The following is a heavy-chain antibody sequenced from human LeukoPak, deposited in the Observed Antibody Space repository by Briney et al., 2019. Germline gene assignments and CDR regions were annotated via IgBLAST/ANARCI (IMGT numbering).Heavy chain of an antibody. CDR3: AGGVGEVAKYRGGFDY. CDR1: GGSISSYY. V-gene: IGHV4-59*04. J-gene: IGHJ4*02. Sequence: PSETLSLTCTVSGGSISSYYWGWIRQPPGKGLEWIGRIYHSGSTYYNPSLKSRVTISVDTSKNQFSLKLSSVTAADTAVYYCAGGVGEVAKYRGGFDYWGQGTLVTVSS. D-gene: IGHD2-21*01. CDR2: IYHSGST.